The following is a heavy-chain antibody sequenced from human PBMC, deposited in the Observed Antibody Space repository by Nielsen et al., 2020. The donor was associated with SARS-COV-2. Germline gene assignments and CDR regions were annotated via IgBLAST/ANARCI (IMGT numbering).Heavy chain of an antibody. CDR2: INVYNGNT. D-gene: IGHD3-3*01. V-gene: IGHV1-18*01. CDR3: ARAPQTPYTMFGVVVTYPFDY. Sequence: ASVKVSCKTSGYTFSNYGVSWVRQAPGQGLEWMGWINVYNGNTDYAQKFQGRVTMTTDTSTTTAYMELRSLRSDDTAVYFCARAPQTPYTMFGVVVTYPFDYWGQGTLVTVSS. J-gene: IGHJ4*02. CDR1: GYTFSNYG.